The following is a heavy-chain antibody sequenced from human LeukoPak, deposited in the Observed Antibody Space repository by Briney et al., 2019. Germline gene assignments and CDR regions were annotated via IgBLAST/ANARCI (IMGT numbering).Heavy chain of an antibody. V-gene: IGHV4-34*01. CDR1: GGSFSGYY. CDR2: INHSGST. CDR3: ARAFRYCSSTSCYSYYYYYMDV. J-gene: IGHJ6*03. Sequence: PSETLSLTCAVYGGSFSGYYWSWIRQPPGKGLEWIGEINHSGSTNYNPSLKSRVTISVDTSKNQFSLKLSSVTAADTAVYHCARAFRYCSSTSCYSYYYYYMDVWGKGTTVTVSS. D-gene: IGHD2-2*01.